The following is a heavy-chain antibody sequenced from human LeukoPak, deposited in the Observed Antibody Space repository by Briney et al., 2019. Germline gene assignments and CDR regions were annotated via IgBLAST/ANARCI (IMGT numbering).Heavy chain of an antibody. J-gene: IGHJ4*02. D-gene: IGHD6-19*01. V-gene: IGHV3-21*01. Sequence: GGSLRLSCAASGFTFSSYSMTWVRQAPGKGLEWVSSISSSSSYIYYADSVKGRFTISRDNAKNSLYLQMNSLRAEDTAVYYCARDPFAAIAVAGTAIDYWGQGTLVTVSS. CDR3: ARDPFAAIAVAGTAIDY. CDR1: GFTFSSYS. CDR2: ISSSSSYI.